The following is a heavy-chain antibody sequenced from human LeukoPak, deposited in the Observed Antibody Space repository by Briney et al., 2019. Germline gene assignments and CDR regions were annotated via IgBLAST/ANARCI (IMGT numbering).Heavy chain of an antibody. CDR2: IYHSGGT. J-gene: IGHJ6*03. D-gene: IGHD2-8*01. V-gene: IGHV4-4*02. CDR1: GGSISSSTNW. CDR3: ATNGYYCMDV. Sequence: SETLSLTCAASGGSISSSTNWWSWVRQPPGKGLEWIGEIYHSGGTNYNPSLKSRITISVDKSQNQFSLKVNSLTAADTAVYYCATNGYYCMDVWGKGTTVTVSS.